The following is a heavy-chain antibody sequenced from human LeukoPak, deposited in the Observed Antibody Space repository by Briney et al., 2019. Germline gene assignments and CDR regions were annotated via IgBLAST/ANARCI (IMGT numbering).Heavy chain of an antibody. J-gene: IGHJ4*02. CDR3: AGAITMVRGVIGY. D-gene: IGHD3-10*01. V-gene: IGHV4-34*01. CDR1: GGSISSYY. Sequence: SETLSLTCTVSGGSISSYYWSWIRQPPGKGLEWIGEINHSGSTNYNPSLKSRVTISVDTSKNQFSLKLSSVTAADTAVYYCAGAITMVRGVIGYWGQGTLVTVSS. CDR2: INHSGST.